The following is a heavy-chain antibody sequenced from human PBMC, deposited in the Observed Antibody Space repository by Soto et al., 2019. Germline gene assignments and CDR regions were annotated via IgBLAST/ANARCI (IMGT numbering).Heavy chain of an antibody. CDR2: IIPIFGTA. Sequence: GASVKVSCKASGGTFSSYAISWVRQAPGQGLEWMGGIIPIFGTANHAQMFQGRVTITADESTSTAYMELSSLRSEDTAVYYCARDGYSYGYDYWGQGTLVTVSS. V-gene: IGHV1-69*13. CDR3: ARDGYSYGYDY. D-gene: IGHD5-18*01. CDR1: GGTFSSYA. J-gene: IGHJ4*02.